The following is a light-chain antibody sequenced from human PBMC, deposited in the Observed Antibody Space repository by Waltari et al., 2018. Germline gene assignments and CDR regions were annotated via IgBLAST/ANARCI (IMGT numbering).Light chain of an antibody. Sequence: SSELTQDPSVSVALGQTVRITCQGDSLRRFYASWYQQRPGQAPILVLYGQNNRPSGIQDRFSGSTSGNTASLTITGAQAEDEADYYCHSRDTSSTRVFGGGTRLTV. V-gene: IGLV3-19*01. J-gene: IGLJ2*01. CDR1: SLRRFY. CDR2: GQN. CDR3: HSRDTSSTRV.